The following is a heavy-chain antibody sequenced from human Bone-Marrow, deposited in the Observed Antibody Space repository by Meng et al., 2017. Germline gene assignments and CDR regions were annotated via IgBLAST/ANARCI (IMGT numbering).Heavy chain of an antibody. V-gene: IGHV4-39*07. CDR3: ARGVDYPPPGFPLDI. J-gene: IGHJ3*02. CDR1: GGSISSSSYY. Sequence: SETLSLTCTVSGGSISSSSYYWGWIRQPPGKGLEWIGSIYYSGSTYYNPSLKSRVTISVDTSKDQFSLKPSSVTAADTAVYYCARGVDYPPPGFPLDIWGQGTMVTISS. CDR2: IYYSGST. D-gene: IGHD5-12*01.